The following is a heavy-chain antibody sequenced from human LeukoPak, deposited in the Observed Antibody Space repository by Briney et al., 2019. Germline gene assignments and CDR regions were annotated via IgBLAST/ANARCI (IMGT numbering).Heavy chain of an antibody. V-gene: IGHV3-23*01. CDR1: GFTFSGYA. J-gene: IGHJ4*02. CDR2: ISGSGGST. D-gene: IGHD3-3*01. CDR3: AKHRTYYDFWSGYYMAY. Sequence: PGGSLRLSCAASGFTFSGYAMSWVRQAPGKGLEWVSAISGSGGSTYYADSVKGRFTISRDNSKNTLYLQMNSLRAEDTAVYYCAKHRTYYDFWSGYYMAYWGQGTLVTVSS.